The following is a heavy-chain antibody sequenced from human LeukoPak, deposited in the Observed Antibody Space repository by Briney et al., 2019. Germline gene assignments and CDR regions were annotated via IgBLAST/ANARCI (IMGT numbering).Heavy chain of an antibody. V-gene: IGHV4-59*01. D-gene: IGHD3-10*01. CDR2: IYFTGDT. J-gene: IGHJ6*01. CDR3: ARTGRHFYGSGSNVKPWPDGMDV. CDR1: SRSISDYY. Sequence: SETLSLTCTVSSRSISDYYWTCIRQPPGKGLEWIGYIYFTGDTKYNPCLRSRVSMSRDTSKSQLSLNVYSVTAADTAVYYCARTGRHFYGSGSNVKPWPDGMDVWGLGTTVTVS.